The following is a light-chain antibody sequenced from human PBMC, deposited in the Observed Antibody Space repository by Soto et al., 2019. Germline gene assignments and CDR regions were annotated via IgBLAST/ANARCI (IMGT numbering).Light chain of an antibody. CDR2: GAS. Sequence: EIVVSLSPGTLSLSQGERATLSCRASQSVSSSYLAWYQQKPGQAPRLLIYGASSRATGIPDRFSGGGSGTDFALTISRLEPEDFAVYYCQHYSNSRWTFGQGTKVDI. V-gene: IGKV3-20*01. CDR3: QHYSNSRWT. J-gene: IGKJ1*01. CDR1: QSVSSSY.